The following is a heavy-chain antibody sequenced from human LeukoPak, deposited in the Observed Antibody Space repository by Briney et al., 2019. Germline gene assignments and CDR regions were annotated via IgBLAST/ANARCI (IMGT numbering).Heavy chain of an antibody. J-gene: IGHJ4*02. Sequence: GGSLRLSCAASGFTFSSYWMSWVRQAPGKGLEWVANIKQDGSEKYYVDSVKGRFTISRDNAKNSLYLQMNSLRAEDTAVYYCARGRGLNYYDSSGYNYFDYWGQGTLVTVSS. CDR1: GFTFSSYW. V-gene: IGHV3-7*01. CDR2: IKQDGSEK. D-gene: IGHD3-22*01. CDR3: ARGRGLNYYDSSGYNYFDY.